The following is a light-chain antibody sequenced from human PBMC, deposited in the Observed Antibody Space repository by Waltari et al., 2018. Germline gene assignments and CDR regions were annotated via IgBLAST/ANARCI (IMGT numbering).Light chain of an antibody. Sequence: QTVVTQEPSFSVSPGGTVTLTCAFSPCSVSTSFSPCWYQQTPGQAPRTLIYSTNTRSSGVPDRFSGSILGSKAALTITGAQADDESDYYCVLYLPSGIWVFGGGTKLTVL. V-gene: IGLV8-61*01. J-gene: IGLJ3*02. CDR3: VLYLPSGIWV. CDR2: STN. CDR1: PCSVSTSFS.